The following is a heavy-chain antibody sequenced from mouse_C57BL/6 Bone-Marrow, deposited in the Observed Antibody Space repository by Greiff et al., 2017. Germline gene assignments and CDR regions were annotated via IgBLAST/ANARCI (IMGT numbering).Heavy chain of an antibody. V-gene: IGHV1-55*01. D-gene: IGHD1-1*01. CDR1: GYTFTSYW. CDR2: IYPGSGST. Sequence: QVQLQQPGAELVKPGASVKMSCKASGYTFTSYWITWVKQRPGQGLEWIGDIYPGSGSTNYNEKFKSKATLTVDTSSSTAYMQLSSLTSEDSAVYYCARVRSYYGSTLYYAMDYWGQGTSVTVSS. CDR3: ARVRSYYGSTLYYAMDY. J-gene: IGHJ4*01.